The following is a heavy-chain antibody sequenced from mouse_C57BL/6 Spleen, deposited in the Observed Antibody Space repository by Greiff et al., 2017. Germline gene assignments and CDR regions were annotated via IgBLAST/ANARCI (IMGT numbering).Heavy chain of an antibody. CDR2: ISDGGSYT. J-gene: IGHJ4*01. CDR3: ARENYYGSSAYYAMDY. D-gene: IGHD1-1*01. Sequence: DVKLVESGGGLVKPGGSLKLSCAASGFTFSSYAMSWVRQTPEKRLEWVATISDGGSYTYYPDNVKGRFTISRDNAKNNLYLQMSHLKSEDTAMYYCARENYYGSSAYYAMDYWGQGTSVTVSS. V-gene: IGHV5-4*01. CDR1: GFTFSSYA.